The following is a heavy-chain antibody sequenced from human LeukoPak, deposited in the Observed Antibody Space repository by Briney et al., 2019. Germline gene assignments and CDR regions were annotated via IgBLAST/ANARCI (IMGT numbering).Heavy chain of an antibody. J-gene: IGHJ4*02. V-gene: IGHV3-30-3*01. Sequence: GGSLRLSCAASGFTFSSYAMHWVRQAPGKGLEWVAVISYDGSNKYYADSVKGRFTISRDNSKNTLYLQMNSLRAEDTAVYYCARDWDDGYNDYWGQGTLVTVSS. CDR2: ISYDGSNK. D-gene: IGHD5-24*01. CDR3: ARDWDDGYNDY. CDR1: GFTFSSYA.